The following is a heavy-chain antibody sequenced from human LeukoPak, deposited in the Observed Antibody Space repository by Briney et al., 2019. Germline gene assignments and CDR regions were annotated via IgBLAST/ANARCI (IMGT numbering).Heavy chain of an antibody. V-gene: IGHV3-9*01. CDR1: GFTFDDYA. Sequence: GGSLRLSCAASGFTFDDYAMHWVRRAPGKGLEWVSGISWNSGSIGYADSVKGRFTISRDNAKNSLYLQMNSLRAEDTALYYCAKDQRSGSYQLDYWGQGTLVTVSS. CDR2: ISWNSGSI. CDR3: AKDQRSGSYQLDY. D-gene: IGHD1-26*01. J-gene: IGHJ4*02.